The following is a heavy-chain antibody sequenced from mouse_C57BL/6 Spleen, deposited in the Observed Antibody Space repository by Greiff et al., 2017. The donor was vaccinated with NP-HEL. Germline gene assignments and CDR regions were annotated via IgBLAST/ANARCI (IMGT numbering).Heavy chain of an antibody. CDR3: ARRKLGLWYFDV. D-gene: IGHD4-1*01. CDR2: IDPSDSYT. J-gene: IGHJ1*03. Sequence: QVQLQQSGAELVKPGASVKLSCKASGYTFTSYWMQWVKQRPGQGLEWIGEIDPSDSYTNYNQKFKGKATLTVDTSSSTAYMQLSSLTSEDSAVYYCARRKLGLWYFDVWGTGTTVTVSS. V-gene: IGHV1-50*01. CDR1: GYTFTSYW.